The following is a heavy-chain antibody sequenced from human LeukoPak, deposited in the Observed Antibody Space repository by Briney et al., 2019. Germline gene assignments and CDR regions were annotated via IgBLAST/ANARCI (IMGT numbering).Heavy chain of an antibody. V-gene: IGHV3-11*01. CDR3: ASCSSGWYDAFDI. J-gene: IGHJ3*02. Sequence: GESLRLSCAASGFTFSDYYMSWIRQAPGKGLEWVSYISSSGSTIYYADSVKGRFTISRDNAKNSLYLQMNSLRAEDTAVYYCASCSSGWYDAFDIWGQGTMVTVSS. D-gene: IGHD6-19*01. CDR2: ISSSGSTI. CDR1: GFTFSDYY.